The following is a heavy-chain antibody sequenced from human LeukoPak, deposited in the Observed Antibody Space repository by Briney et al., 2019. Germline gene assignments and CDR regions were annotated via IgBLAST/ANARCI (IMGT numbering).Heavy chain of an antibody. Sequence: SQTLSLTCTVSGGSISSGGYYWRWLRQPPGKGREWIVYIYHSGSTYYNPALKSLITITVNRANNQFSRKLSSVTAADTAVYYCARAYGYDGVVPAAIGYWGQGTLVTVPS. D-gene: IGHD2-2*02. V-gene: IGHV4-30-2*01. CDR1: GGSISSGGYY. CDR3: ARAYGYDGVVPAAIGY. J-gene: IGHJ4*02. CDR2: IYHSGST.